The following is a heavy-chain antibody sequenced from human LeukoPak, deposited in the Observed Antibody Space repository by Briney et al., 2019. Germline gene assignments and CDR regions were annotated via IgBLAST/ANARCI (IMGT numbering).Heavy chain of an antibody. V-gene: IGHV3-23*01. CDR2: IGTSGGDT. CDR1: GFTFSDYA. D-gene: IGHD1-1*01. CDR3: ARGGWKDYFDY. J-gene: IGHJ4*02. Sequence: GGSLRLSCAASGFTFSDYAMAWVRQAPGKGLEWVSLIGTSGGDTNYADSVKGRFTISRDNSKNTLYLQMNSLRAEDTAVYYCARGGWKDYFDYWGQGTLVTVSS.